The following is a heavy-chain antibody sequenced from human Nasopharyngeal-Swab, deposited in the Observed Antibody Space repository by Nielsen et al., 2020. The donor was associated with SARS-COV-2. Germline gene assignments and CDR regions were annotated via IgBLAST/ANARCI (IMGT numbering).Heavy chain of an antibody. J-gene: IGHJ6*02. CDR3: ARGNRITMVRGVPYYYYYGMDV. D-gene: IGHD3-10*01. CDR2: FDPLDGEA. CDR1: GYTLTTAP. V-gene: IGHV1-24*01. Sequence: ASVQVSCKVSGYTLTTAPIHWVRQSPEKGLEWMGSFDPLDGEAIYAQNFQARVTMTEDTSTDTAYMELSSLRSDDTAMYYCARGNRITMVRGVPYYYYYGMDVWGQGTTVTVSS.